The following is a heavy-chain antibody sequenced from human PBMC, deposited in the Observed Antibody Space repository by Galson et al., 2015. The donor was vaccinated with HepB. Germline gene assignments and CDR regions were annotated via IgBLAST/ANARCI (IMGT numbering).Heavy chain of an antibody. CDR3: ARGPAAVVYDYVWGSSRQPLYYLDS. D-gene: IGHD3-16*02. CDR1: GGSFSNYY. V-gene: IGHV4-34*01. CDR2: INHSGST. J-gene: IGHJ4*02. Sequence: ETLSLTCAVYGGSFSNYYWSWIRQPPGKGLEWIGEINHSGSTNDNPSLKSRITISVDTSKNQFSLKLTSVTAADAAVYHCARGPAAVVYDYVWGSSRQPLYYLDSWGQGTLLTVSS.